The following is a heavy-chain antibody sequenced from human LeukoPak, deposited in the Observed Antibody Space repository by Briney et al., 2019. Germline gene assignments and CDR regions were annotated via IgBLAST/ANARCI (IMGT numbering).Heavy chain of an antibody. Sequence: PSETLSLTCTVSGGSISSYYWSWIRQPPGKGLEWIGYIYYSGSTNYNPSLKSRVTISLDTSKNQFSLKLCSVTAADTAVYYCARVSNEPGYCGGGTCLGFDYWGQGTLVTVSS. J-gene: IGHJ4*02. CDR3: ARVSNEPGYCGGGTCLGFDY. V-gene: IGHV4-59*08. D-gene: IGHD2-15*01. CDR2: IYYSGST. CDR1: GGSISSYY.